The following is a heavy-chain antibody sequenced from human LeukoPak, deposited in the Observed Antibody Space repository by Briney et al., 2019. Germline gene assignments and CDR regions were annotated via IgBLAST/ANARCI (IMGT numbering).Heavy chain of an antibody. CDR3: AKVNHYYYGMDV. CDR1: GFTFSSYA. CDR2: ISGSGGST. J-gene: IGHJ6*02. V-gene: IGHV3-23*01. Sequence: GGSLRLSCVASGFTFSSYAMTWVRQAPGKGLEWVSVISGSGGSTYYADSVKGRFTISRDNSKNTLYLQMNSLRAEDTAVYYCAKVNHYYYGMDVWGQGTTVTVSS.